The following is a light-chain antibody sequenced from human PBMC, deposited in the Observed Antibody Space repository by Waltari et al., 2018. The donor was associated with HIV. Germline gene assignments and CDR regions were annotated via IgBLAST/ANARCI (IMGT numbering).Light chain of an antibody. Sequence: QSALTQPASVSGSPGQSIAISCTGTSGDIGTYKYVSWYQQHTGKVPKLNIYDVNVRPSGVSDRFSGSKSGNTATLTISGLHSDDEADYYCCSYTVNSTGVFGAGTKITV. CDR1: SGDIGTYKY. V-gene: IGLV2-14*03. CDR2: DVN. J-gene: IGLJ1*01. CDR3: CSYTVNSTGV.